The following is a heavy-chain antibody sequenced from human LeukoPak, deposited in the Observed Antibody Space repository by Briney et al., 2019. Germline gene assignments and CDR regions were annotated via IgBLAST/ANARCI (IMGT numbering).Heavy chain of an antibody. D-gene: IGHD3-9*01. V-gene: IGHV3-33*01. Sequence: PGRSLRLSCAASAFTFSNYVMHWVRQAPGPGLEWVAIIWFDGTNKYYADSVKGRFTISRDNSKDVLYLQMNSLRAEDTAVYYCAREFDISRYGMDVWGQGTTVTVSS. CDR1: AFTFSNYV. CDR2: IWFDGTNK. CDR3: AREFDISRYGMDV. J-gene: IGHJ6*02.